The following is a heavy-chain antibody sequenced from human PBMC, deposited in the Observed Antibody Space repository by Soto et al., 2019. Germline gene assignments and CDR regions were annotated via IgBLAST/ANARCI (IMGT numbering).Heavy chain of an antibody. CDR2: ISSSSSYI. D-gene: IGHD6-19*01. Sequence: EVQLVESGGGLVQPGGSLRLSCAASGFTFSSYSMNWVRQAPGKGLEWVSSISSSSSYIYYADSVKGRFTISRDNAKNSLYLQMNSLRAEDTAVYYCARDDSSGCLKSLTTTRCYGMDVWGQGTTVTVSS. CDR1: GFTFSSYS. J-gene: IGHJ6*02. CDR3: ARDDSSGCLKSLTTTRCYGMDV. V-gene: IGHV3-21*01.